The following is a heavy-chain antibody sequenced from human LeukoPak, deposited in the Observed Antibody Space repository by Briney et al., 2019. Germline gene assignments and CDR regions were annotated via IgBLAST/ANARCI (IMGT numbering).Heavy chain of an antibody. J-gene: IGHJ5*02. V-gene: IGHV3-21*01. Sequence: GGSLRLSCAASGFTFSGSSMNWVRQAPGKGLEWVSSISGSSSFIYYADSVKGRFTISRDNARNSLYLQMNSLRAEDTAVFYCAREETAMVFDPWGQGTLVTVSS. CDR1: GFTFSGSS. D-gene: IGHD3-10*01. CDR2: ISGSSSFI. CDR3: AREETAMVFDP.